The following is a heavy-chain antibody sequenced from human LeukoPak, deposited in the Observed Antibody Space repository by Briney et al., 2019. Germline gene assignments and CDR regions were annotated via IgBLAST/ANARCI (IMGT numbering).Heavy chain of an antibody. V-gene: IGHV1-46*01. CDR3: ARDRAFSDAFDI. CDR2: INPSGDRT. Sequence: ASVNVSCKASGYTFTSYYMHWVRQAPGQGLEWMGIINPSGDRTNYAQKFQGRVTMTRDTSTSTVYMELSSLRSEDTAVYYCARDRAFSDAFDIWGQGTMVTVSS. D-gene: IGHD3-10*01. J-gene: IGHJ3*02. CDR1: GYTFTSYY.